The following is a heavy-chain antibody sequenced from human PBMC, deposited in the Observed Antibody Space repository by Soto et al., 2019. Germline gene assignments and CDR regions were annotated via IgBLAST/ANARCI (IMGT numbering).Heavy chain of an antibody. CDR2: IYYRGST. Sequence: QVQLQESGPGLVKPSETLSLTCTVSGGSISTYYWSWIRQPPGKGLEWVGYIYYRGSTNYNPSLKSRVTISVDTSKNQFSLKLTSVTPADTAVYCCARDLGGYDYAFDIWGQGTMVTVSS. D-gene: IGHD5-12*01. CDR3: ARDLGGYDYAFDI. V-gene: IGHV4-59*01. CDR1: GGSISTYY. J-gene: IGHJ3*02.